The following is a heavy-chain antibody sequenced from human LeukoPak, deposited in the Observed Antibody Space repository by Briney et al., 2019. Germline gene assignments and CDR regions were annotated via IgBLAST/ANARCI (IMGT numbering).Heavy chain of an antibody. CDR3: AKGSCSSTSCYVWFDP. CDR2: INRNSGTT. V-gene: IGHV3-9*03. D-gene: IGHD2-2*01. CDR1: GFTFDDYA. Sequence: PGRSLRLSCAASGFTFDDYAMHWVRQAPGKGLEWVSGINRNSGTTGYADSVKGRFTISRDNAKNSLYLQMNSPRAEDMALYYCAKGSCSSTSCYVWFDPWGQGTLVTVSS. J-gene: IGHJ5*02.